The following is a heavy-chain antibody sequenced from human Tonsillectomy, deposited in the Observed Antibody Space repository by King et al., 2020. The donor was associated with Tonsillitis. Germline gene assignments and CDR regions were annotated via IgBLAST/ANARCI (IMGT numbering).Heavy chain of an antibody. CDR1: GFTFSSYA. CDR2: ISGSAGST. J-gene: IGHJ5*02. D-gene: IGHD3-10*01. Sequence: VQLVESGGGLVQPGGSLRLSCAASGFTFSSYAMMWVRQPPGKGLEWVSVISGSAGSTYYAHSVKGRFTISRDNSKNTLYLQMNSLRAEDTAVYYCAKSTDSQMLWGGWFDPWGQGTPDTVSS. V-gene: IGHV3-23*04. CDR3: AKSTDSQMLWGGWFDP.